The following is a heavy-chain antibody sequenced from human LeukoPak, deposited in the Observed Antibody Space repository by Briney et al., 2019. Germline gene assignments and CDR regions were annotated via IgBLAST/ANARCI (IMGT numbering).Heavy chain of an antibody. J-gene: IGHJ3*02. D-gene: IGHD1-26*01. V-gene: IGHV3-7*04. CDR2: IKQDGSEK. CDR3: ARDGALLVGVFDI. Sequence: GGSLRLSCAASGVMFPSYWMTWVRQAPGKGLEWVANIKQDGSEKYYVDSVKGRFTISRDNAKNSVYLQMNSLRNEDTAVYYCARDGALLVGVFDIWGQGTMVTVSS. CDR1: GVMFPSYW.